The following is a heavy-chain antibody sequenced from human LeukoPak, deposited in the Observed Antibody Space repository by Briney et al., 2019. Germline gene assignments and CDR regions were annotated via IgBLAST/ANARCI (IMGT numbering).Heavy chain of an antibody. CDR2: ITSSSSYI. CDR3: ARGRRVRDRSGGSCRRPPGIAVAGTYYFDY. CDR1: GFTLSSYS. V-gene: IGHV3-21*01. D-gene: IGHD6-19*01. Sequence: GGSLRLSCAASGFTLSSYSMNWVRQAPGKGLEWVSSITSSSSYIYYVDSVKGRFTISRDNAKNSLYLQMSSLRAEDTAVYYCARGRRVRDRSGGSCRRPPGIAVAGTYYFDYWGQGTLVTVSS. J-gene: IGHJ4*02.